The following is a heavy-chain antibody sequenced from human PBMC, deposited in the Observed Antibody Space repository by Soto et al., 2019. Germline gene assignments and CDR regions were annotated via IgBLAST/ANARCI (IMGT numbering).Heavy chain of an antibody. Sequence: QITLKESGPTLVKPTQTLTLTCTFSGFSLSTSGVGVGWIRQPPGKALEWLALIYWDDDKRYSPSLKSRLTITKDPSKNQVVLTMTNIDPVDTATYYCAHAGSTSCPDAFDIWGQGTMVSVSS. CDR3: AHAGSTSCPDAFDI. CDR1: GFSLSTSGVG. D-gene: IGHD2-2*01. V-gene: IGHV2-5*02. CDR2: IYWDDDK. J-gene: IGHJ3*02.